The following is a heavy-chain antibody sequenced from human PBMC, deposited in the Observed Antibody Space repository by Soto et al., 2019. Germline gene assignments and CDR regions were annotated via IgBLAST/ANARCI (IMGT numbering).Heavy chain of an antibody. CDR3: AHKGHSGYYYVQDWFDP. Sequence: QITLKESGPPLVKPTQTLTLTCTFSGFSLSTSGVGVGWIRQPPGKALEWLALIYWDDDKRYSPSLKSRLTITKDTSKHQVVLTMTNMDPVDTATYYCAHKGHSGYYYVQDWFDPWGQGTLVTVSS. V-gene: IGHV2-5*02. J-gene: IGHJ5*02. CDR1: GFSLSTSGVG. CDR2: IYWDDDK. D-gene: IGHD3-22*01.